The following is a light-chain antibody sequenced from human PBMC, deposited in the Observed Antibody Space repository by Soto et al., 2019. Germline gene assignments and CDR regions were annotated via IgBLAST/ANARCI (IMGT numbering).Light chain of an antibody. CDR1: SSDIGGGYNY. V-gene: IGLV2-14*01. CDR3: SSYTSSTTLI. J-gene: IGLJ2*01. CDR2: GVK. Sequence: SALTQPASVSGSPGQSITISCTGSSSDIGGGYNYVSWYQHHPGKAPKLMIYGVKNRPSGVSNRFSGSKSGNTASLTISGLQAEDEADYYCSSYTSSTTLIFGGGTKLTVL.